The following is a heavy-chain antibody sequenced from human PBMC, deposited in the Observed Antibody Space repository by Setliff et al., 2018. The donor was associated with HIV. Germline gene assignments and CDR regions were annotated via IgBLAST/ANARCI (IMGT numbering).Heavy chain of an antibody. CDR2: IYHSGST. J-gene: IGHJ4*02. CDR1: GGSISSSNW. CDR3: ARTLIAAAGTFDY. Sequence: PSETLSLTCAVSGGSISSSNWWSWVRQPPGKGLEWIGEIYHSGSTNYNPSLKSRVTISVDKSKNQFSLKPRSVTAADTAVYYCARTLIAAAGTFDYWGQGTLVTVSS. V-gene: IGHV4-4*02. D-gene: IGHD6-13*01.